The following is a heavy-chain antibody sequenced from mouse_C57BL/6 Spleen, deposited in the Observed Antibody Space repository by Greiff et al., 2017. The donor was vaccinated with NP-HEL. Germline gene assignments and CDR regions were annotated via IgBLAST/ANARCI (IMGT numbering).Heavy chain of an antibody. D-gene: IGHD2-3*01. J-gene: IGHJ2*01. CDR2: INPSTGGT. Sequence: EVKLVESGPELVKPGASVKISCKASGYSFTGYYMNWVKQSPEKSLEWIGEINPSTGGTTYNQKFKAKATLTVDKSSSTAYMQLKSLTSEDSAVFYCARRDDGYLFDYWGQGTTLTVSS. CDR1: GYSFTGYY. V-gene: IGHV1-42*01. CDR3: ARRDDGYLFDY.